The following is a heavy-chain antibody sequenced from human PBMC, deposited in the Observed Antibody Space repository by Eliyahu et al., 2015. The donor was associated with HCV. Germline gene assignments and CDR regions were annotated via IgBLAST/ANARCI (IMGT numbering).Heavy chain of an antibody. J-gene: IGHJ4*02. CDR3: ARGTTAGPTYFDY. Sequence: QVQLQQWGAGLLKPSETLSLTCAVYGGSFSGYYWSWIRQPPGKGLEWIGEINHSGSTNYNPSLKSRVTISVDTSKNQFSLKLSSVTAADTAVYYCARGTTAGPTYFDYWGQGTLVTVSS. D-gene: IGHD6-13*01. CDR1: GGSFSGYY. V-gene: IGHV4-34*01. CDR2: INHSGST.